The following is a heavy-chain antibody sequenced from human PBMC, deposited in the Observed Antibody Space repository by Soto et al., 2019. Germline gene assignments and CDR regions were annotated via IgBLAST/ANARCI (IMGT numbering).Heavy chain of an antibody. J-gene: IGHJ6*02. CDR2: VIPILGIA. V-gene: IGHV1-69*04. D-gene: IGHD6-13*01. CDR1: GGTFSSYT. CDR3: ARDRSRNSSSWSFYYYYGMDV. Sequence: GASVKVSCKASGGTFSSYTISWVRQAPGQGLEWMGRVIPILGIANYAQKFQGRVTITADKSTSTAYMELSSLRSEDTAVYYCARDRSRNSSSWSFYYYYGMDVWGQGTTVTVSS.